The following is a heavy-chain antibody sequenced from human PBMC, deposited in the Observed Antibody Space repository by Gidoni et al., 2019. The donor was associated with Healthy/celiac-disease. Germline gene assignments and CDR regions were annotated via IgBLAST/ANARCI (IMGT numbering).Heavy chain of an antibody. V-gene: IGHV5-51*03. CDR3: ASFYYDFWSGSGWFDP. CDR1: GYSFTSYW. J-gene: IGHJ5*02. CDR2: IYPGDSDT. Sequence: EVQLVQSGAEVNKPGESLKISCKGSGYSFTSYWIGWVRQMPGKGLEWMGIIYPGDSDTRYSPSFQGQVTISADKSISTAYLQWSSLKASDTAMYYCASFYYDFWSGSGWFDPWGQGTLVTVSS. D-gene: IGHD3-3*01.